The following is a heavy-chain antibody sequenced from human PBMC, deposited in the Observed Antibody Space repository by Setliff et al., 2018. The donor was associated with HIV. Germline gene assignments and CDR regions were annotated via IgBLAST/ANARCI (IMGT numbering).Heavy chain of an antibody. CDR2: INPGGSH. Sequence: SETLSLTCAVSRRAFSAFYWGWIRQPPGGGLEWLGEINPGGSHNYNPSLKSRLTISADTSENHFSLELRSVTAADTAMYFCTTGEHYGSGCFLSWGQGTPVTVSS. CDR3: TTGEHYGSGCFLS. J-gene: IGHJ4*02. D-gene: IGHD3-10*01. CDR1: RRAFSAFY. V-gene: IGHV4-34*01.